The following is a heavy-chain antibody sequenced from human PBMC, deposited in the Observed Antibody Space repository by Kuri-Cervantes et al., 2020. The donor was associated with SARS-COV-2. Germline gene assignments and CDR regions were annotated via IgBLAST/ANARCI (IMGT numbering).Heavy chain of an antibody. CDR1: GFTVNSNY. D-gene: IGHD2-8*02. CDR3: ARGEGIVLVVYALAFDI. J-gene: IGHJ3*02. CDR2: IYSSGST. V-gene: IGHV3-53*01. Sequence: GGSLRLSCAASGFTVNSNYMSWVRQAPGKGLEWVSVIYSSGSTNYADSVKGRFTISRDNFKNTLYLQMSSLRAEDTAVYYCARGEGIVLVVYALAFDIWGQGTMVTVSS.